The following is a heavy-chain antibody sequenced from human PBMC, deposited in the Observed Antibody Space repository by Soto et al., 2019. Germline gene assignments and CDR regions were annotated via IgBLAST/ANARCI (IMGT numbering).Heavy chain of an antibody. CDR2: GSHTGSR. V-gene: IGHV4-31*03. D-gene: IGHD4-17*01. J-gene: IGHJ4*02. Sequence: SETLSLTCSVSGASINTGGFYWSWVRQYPGKGLDWIGYGSHTGSRYLNPSLRSRITISLDTPNNQFSLRLTSVTAADTAVYYCARVKVTTESFDSWGQGSLVTVSS. CDR1: GASINTGGFY. CDR3: ARVKVTTESFDS.